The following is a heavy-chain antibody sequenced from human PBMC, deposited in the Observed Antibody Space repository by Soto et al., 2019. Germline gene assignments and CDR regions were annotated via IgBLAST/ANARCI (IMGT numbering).Heavy chain of an antibody. CDR1: GFTFSIYT. V-gene: IGHV3-30-3*01. CDR2: ISYDGTNK. CDR3: ARHMTTVTNYYYGMDV. J-gene: IGHJ6*02. D-gene: IGHD4-17*01. Sequence: QVQLVESGGGVVQPGRSLRLSCAVSGFTFSIYTMHWVRQAPGKGLEWVAVISYDGTNKYYADSVKGRFTMSRDNSKNTLYLQMTSLRAEDTAVYFCARHMTTVTNYYYGMDVWGQGTTVTVSS.